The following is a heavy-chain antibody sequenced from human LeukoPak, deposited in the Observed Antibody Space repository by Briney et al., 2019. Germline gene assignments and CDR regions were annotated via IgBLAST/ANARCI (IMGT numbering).Heavy chain of an antibody. Sequence: SETLSLTCAVYGGSFSGYYWRWIRQPPGKGLEWIGEINHSGSTNYNPSLKSRVTISVDTSKNQFSLKLSSVTAADTAVYYCASNYYGSGSYYFADYWGQGTLVTVSS. CDR2: INHSGST. CDR1: GGSFSGYY. V-gene: IGHV4-34*01. J-gene: IGHJ4*02. D-gene: IGHD3-10*01. CDR3: ASNYYGSGSYYFADY.